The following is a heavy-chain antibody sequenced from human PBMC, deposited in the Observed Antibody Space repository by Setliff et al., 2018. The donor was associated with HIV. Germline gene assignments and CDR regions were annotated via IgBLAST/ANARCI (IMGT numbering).Heavy chain of an antibody. CDR1: GFNIRNYW. J-gene: IGHJ3*01. CDR3: AGDASDTYTYDDDDLDV. Sequence: GGSLRLSCVASGFNIRNYWMHWVRQLPGKELVWVSRVNSEGFKTNYADSVRGRFTISRDNGKNTLFLQMNSLRADDTGVYFCAGDASDTYTYDDDDLDVWGQGTVVTVSS. CDR2: VNSEGFKT. D-gene: IGHD2-2*02. V-gene: IGHV3-74*01.